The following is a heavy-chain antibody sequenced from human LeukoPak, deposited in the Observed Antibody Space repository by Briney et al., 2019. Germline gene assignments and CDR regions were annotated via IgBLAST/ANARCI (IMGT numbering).Heavy chain of an antibody. Sequence: ASVKVSCKASGYTFTNFAMNWVRQAPGQGLEWMGWINTNTGNPTYAQGFTGRFVFSLDTSVSTAYLQISSLQAEDTAVYYCAREILRFDIWGQGTMVTVSS. J-gene: IGHJ3*02. CDR3: AREILRFDI. CDR1: GYTFTNFA. CDR2: INTNTGNP. V-gene: IGHV7-4-1*02.